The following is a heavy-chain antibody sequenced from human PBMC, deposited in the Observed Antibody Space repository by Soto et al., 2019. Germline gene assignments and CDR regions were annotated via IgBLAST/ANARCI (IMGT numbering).Heavy chain of an antibody. Sequence: QVQLVESGGGVVQPGRCLRLSCAASGFTFSSYAMHWARQAPGKGLEWVAVISYDGSNKYYADSVKGRFTISRDNSKNTLYLQMNSLRAEDTAVYYCARGASWLRYEYYFDYWGQGTLVTVSS. D-gene: IGHD5-12*01. CDR1: GFTFSSYA. J-gene: IGHJ4*02. V-gene: IGHV3-30-3*01. CDR3: ARGASWLRYEYYFDY. CDR2: ISYDGSNK.